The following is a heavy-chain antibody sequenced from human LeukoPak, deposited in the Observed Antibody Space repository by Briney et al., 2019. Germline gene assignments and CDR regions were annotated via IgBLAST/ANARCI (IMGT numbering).Heavy chain of an antibody. V-gene: IGHV1-18*01. CDR1: GYTFTNYD. CDR3: ATGGGDWYSDL. Sequence: ASVKVSFKASGYTFTNYDISWVRQAPGKGLEWMGWISPYNGNTDSAQEFRDRVTLTTDTSTSTAYMELRSLTSDDSAVYYCATGGGDWYSDLWGRGTLVTVSS. J-gene: IGHJ2*01. D-gene: IGHD3-10*01. CDR2: ISPYNGNT.